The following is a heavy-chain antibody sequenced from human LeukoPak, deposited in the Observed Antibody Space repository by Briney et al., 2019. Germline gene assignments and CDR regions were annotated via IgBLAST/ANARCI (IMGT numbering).Heavy chain of an antibody. V-gene: IGHV4-59*01. CDR3: ARGLGRSGVDY. CDR2: IYYSGST. D-gene: IGHD2-15*01. J-gene: IGHJ4*02. CDR1: GRSISSYY. Sequence: SETLSLTCTVSGRSISSYYWSWIRQPPGKGLEWIGYIYYSGSTNYNPSLKSRVTISVDTSKNQFSLKLSSVTAADTAVYYCARGLGRSGVDYWGQGTLVTVSS.